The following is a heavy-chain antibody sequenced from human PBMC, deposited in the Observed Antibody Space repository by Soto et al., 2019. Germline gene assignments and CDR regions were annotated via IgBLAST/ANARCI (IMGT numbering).Heavy chain of an antibody. CDR3: ARGHCSNGVCSPYDAFDI. Sequence: PGESLKISCQGSGYSFANYWIGWVRQMPGKGLEWMGVFYPGDSDTRDSPSFQGQVTMSADNSITTAYLQWNSLKASDTAIYYCARGHCSNGVCSPYDAFDIWGQGTMVT. D-gene: IGHD2-8*01. V-gene: IGHV5-51*01. CDR2: FYPGDSDT. CDR1: GYSFANYW. J-gene: IGHJ3*02.